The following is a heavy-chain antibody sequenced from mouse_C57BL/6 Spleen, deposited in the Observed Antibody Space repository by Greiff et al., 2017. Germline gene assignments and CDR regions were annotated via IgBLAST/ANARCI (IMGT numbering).Heavy chain of an antibody. CDR1: GYTFTSYW. CDR3: ERNSNFYYFDY. V-gene: IGHV1-69*01. J-gene: IGHJ2*01. Sequence: QVQLQQPGAELVMPGASVKLSCKASGYTFTSYWMHWVKQRPGQGLEWIGEIDPSDSYTNYNQKFKGKSTLTVDKSSSAAYMQLSSLTSEDSAVYYGERNSNFYYFDYWGQGTTLTVSS. CDR2: IDPSDSYT. D-gene: IGHD2-5*01.